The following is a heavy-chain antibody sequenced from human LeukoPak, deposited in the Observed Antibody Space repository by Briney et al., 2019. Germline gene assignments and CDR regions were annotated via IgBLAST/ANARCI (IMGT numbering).Heavy chain of an antibody. V-gene: IGHV3-23*01. CDR3: AKDTDYYYDSSGYSDY. CDR1: GFTFSSYA. CDR2: ISGSGGST. J-gene: IGHJ4*02. Sequence: GGSLRLSCAASGFTFSSYAMSWVRQAPGKGLEWVSAISGSGGSTYYADSVKGRFTISRDNSKNTLYLQMNSLRAEDTAVYYCAKDTDYYYDSSGYSDYWGQGTLVTVSS. D-gene: IGHD3-22*01.